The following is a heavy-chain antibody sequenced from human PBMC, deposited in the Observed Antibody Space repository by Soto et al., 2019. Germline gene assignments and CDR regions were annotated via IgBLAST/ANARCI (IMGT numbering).Heavy chain of an antibody. CDR2: INAANGDT. V-gene: IGHV1-3*01. J-gene: IGHJ5*02. CDR1: GYTFTSYG. Sequence: ASVKVSCKASGYTFTSYGIHWVRQAPGQRLEWMGWINAANGDTKYSLKFQGRVTITRDTSASTAYMELSSLRSEDTAVYYCVRRHVSATGIDWFDPWGQGTLVPVSS. D-gene: IGHD6-13*01. CDR3: VRRHVSATGIDWFDP.